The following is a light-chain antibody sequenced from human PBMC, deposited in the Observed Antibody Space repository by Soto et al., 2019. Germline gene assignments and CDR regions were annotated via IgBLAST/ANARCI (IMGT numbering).Light chain of an antibody. V-gene: IGKV1-5*01. J-gene: IGKJ5*01. Sequence: DIQMTQSPSTLSAFVGDRVTITCRASQSIGRWLAWYQQKPGKAPKRLIYAASSLQSGVPSRFSGSGSGTEFTLTISSLQPEDFATYYCLQHNSYPITFGQGTRLEIK. CDR2: AAS. CDR3: LQHNSYPIT. CDR1: QSIGRW.